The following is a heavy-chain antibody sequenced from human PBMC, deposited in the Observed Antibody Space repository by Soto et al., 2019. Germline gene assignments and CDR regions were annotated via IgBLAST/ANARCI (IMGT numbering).Heavy chain of an antibody. Sequence: QVQLVESGGGLVKPGGSLRLSCAASGFTFSDYYMSWIRQAPGKGLEWVSYISSSGSTIYYADSVKGRFTISRDNAKNTLYLQMNSLRAEDTAVYYCARDFKEYSYYYYGMDVWGQGTTVTVSS. V-gene: IGHV3-11*01. CDR1: GFTFSDYY. D-gene: IGHD2-15*01. J-gene: IGHJ6*02. CDR3: ARDFKEYSYYYYGMDV. CDR2: ISSSGSTI.